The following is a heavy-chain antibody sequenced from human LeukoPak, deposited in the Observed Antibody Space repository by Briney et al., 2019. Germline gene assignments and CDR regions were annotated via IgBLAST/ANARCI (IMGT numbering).Heavy chain of an antibody. D-gene: IGHD2-15*01. CDR1: GFTVTSYY. J-gene: IGHJ1*01. V-gene: IGHV3-66*01. CDR3: ARVYWHENAEYLQH. Sequence: SGGSLRLSCAASGFTVTSYYMSWVRQAPGKGLEWVSVIYSDDSAYYAESVKGRFTISTGHSKNTLYLQMNNLRAEDTAVFYCARVYWHENAEYLQHWGQGTLVTVSS. CDR2: IYSDDSA.